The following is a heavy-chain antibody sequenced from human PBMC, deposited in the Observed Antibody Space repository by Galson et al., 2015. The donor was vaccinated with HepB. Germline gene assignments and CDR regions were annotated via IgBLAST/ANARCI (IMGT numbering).Heavy chain of an antibody. CDR1: GFTFSNYG. CDR3: ARGGDDTSGYYSTLGRY. Sequence: SLRLSCAASGFTFSNYGMHWVRQAPGKGPEWVAAIWHDGSHKYYQDSLQGRVTISRDNAKNTLYLQVDSLRAEDTALYFCARGGDDTSGYYSTLGRYWGQGTLVTVSS. V-gene: IGHV3-33*08. J-gene: IGHJ4*02. CDR2: IWHDGSHK. D-gene: IGHD3-22*01.